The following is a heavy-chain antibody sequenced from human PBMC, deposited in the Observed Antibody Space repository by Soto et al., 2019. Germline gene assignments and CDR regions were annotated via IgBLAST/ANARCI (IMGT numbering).Heavy chain of an antibody. CDR2: ISGSGDFT. CDR1: GFTLSNYA. V-gene: IGHV3-23*01. D-gene: IGHD3-3*01. J-gene: IGHJ3*02. Sequence: EVQMLESGGGLVQPGGSLRLSCAASGFTLSNYALSWVRQAPGKGLEWVSGISGSGDFTFDADSVRGRFTISRDNSMNTLYLQMNSLRVGDTAVYYCARGPTIFGVGVDAFDIWGQGTMATVSS. CDR3: ARGPTIFGVGVDAFDI.